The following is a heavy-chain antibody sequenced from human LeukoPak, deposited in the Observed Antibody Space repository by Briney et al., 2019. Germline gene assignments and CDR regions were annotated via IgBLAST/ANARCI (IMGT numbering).Heavy chain of an antibody. D-gene: IGHD6-13*01. CDR1: GFTFSSYA. Sequence: AGGSLRLSCAASGFTFSSYAMSWVRQAPGKGLEWVSAISGSGSSTYYADSVKGRFTISRDNSKNTLYLQMNSLRAEDTAVYYCAKDQQPPYYGMDVWGQGTTVTVSS. J-gene: IGHJ6*02. CDR2: ISGSGSST. CDR3: AKDQQPPYYGMDV. V-gene: IGHV3-23*01.